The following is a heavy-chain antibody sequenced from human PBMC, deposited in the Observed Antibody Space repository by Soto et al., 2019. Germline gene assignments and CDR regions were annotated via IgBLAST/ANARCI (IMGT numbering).Heavy chain of an antibody. CDR1: GYTFSSYD. CDR3: ARGSGSNWTWFDS. Sequence: QVQLVQSGAEEKKPGASVKVSCKASGYTFSSYDINWVRQATGQGLEWMGWVNPDTGNTDYAQKFQGRVTVTRDTSIRTVYRELSGLRFEDTAVYYCARGSGSNWTWFDSWGQGTLVTVSS. CDR2: VNPDTGNT. V-gene: IGHV1-8*01. J-gene: IGHJ5*01. D-gene: IGHD6-13*01.